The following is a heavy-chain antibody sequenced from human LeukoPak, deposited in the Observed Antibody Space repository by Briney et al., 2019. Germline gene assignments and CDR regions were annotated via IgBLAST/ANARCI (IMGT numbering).Heavy chain of an antibody. CDR2: IYDGRNT. V-gene: IGHV4-30-4*01. J-gene: IGHJ3*01. CDR3: VKQWLRNAFDL. D-gene: IGHD3-22*01. CDR1: GASINSGYCY. Sequence: SQTLSLTCSDAGASINSGYCYWSWILPPPRKDLEWIGYIYDGRNTYYNPSLKSRITISVDTSKNQFSLRLRSVTAADTAVYYCVKQWLRNAFDLWGQGTMVTVSS.